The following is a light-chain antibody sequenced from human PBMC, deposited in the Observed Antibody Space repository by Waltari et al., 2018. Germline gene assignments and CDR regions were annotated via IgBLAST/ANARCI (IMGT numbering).Light chain of an antibody. CDR1: SSNVGSNY. Sequence: QSVLTQPPSASGTPGQRVTISCSGSSSNVGSNYVYWYQQLPGAAPKLLILRNNQRPSGVPDRFSGSTSGTSASLGISGLRSDDEADYYCAAWDDSLGGSVFGGGTKVTVL. CDR3: AAWDDSLGGSV. J-gene: IGLJ2*01. V-gene: IGLV1-47*01. CDR2: RNN.